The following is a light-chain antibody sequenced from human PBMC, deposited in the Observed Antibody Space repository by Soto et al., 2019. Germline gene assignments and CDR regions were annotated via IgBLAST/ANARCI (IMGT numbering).Light chain of an antibody. CDR3: QQYHTWPVT. Sequence: EIVLTQSPGTRSLSPGEIATLSFMASQSVSSSYLAWYQQKPGQAPRLLIYGASSRATGIPDRFSGSGSGTEFTLTINSLQSQDCATYYCQQYHTWPVTFGGGTKVDIK. V-gene: IGKV3-20*01. CDR1: QSVSSSY. J-gene: IGKJ4*01. CDR2: GAS.